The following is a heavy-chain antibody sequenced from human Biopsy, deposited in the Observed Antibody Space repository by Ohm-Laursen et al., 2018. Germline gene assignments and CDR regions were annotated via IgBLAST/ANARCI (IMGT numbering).Heavy chain of an antibody. CDR2: IIAVSGLV. V-gene: IGHV1-69*10. CDR3: AIPFQYYDSWGGYPPFDH. D-gene: IGHD3-3*01. Sequence: GASVKVSCKASGGTFSNYAISWVRQAPGEGLEWMGGIIAVSGLVNYAPKFQGRVSITADKSTTTAHMELSNLKSEDTAVYYCAIPFQYYDSWGGYPPFDHWGQGTLVTVSS. J-gene: IGHJ4*02. CDR1: GGTFSNYA.